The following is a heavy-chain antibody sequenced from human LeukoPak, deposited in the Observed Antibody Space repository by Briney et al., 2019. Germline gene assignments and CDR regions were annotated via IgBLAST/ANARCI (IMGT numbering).Heavy chain of an antibody. Sequence: HPGGSLRLSCAASGFTFSNYAMTWVRQAPGKGLEWVSLISGSGGSTYYADSVKGRFTISRDNSKNTLYLQMNSLRAEDTAVYYCTKVSGSSSWYGYHFDYWGQGTLVTVSS. J-gene: IGHJ4*02. V-gene: IGHV3-23*01. CDR2: ISGSGGST. D-gene: IGHD6-13*01. CDR3: TKVSGSSSWYGYHFDY. CDR1: GFTFSNYA.